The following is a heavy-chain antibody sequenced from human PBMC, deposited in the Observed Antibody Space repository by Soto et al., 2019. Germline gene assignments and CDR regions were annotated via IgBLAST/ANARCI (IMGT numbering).Heavy chain of an antibody. CDR2: ISNDGSDK. CDR3: ARSSNNLGVLDDY. J-gene: IGHJ4*02. Sequence: QVQLVESGGGVVQPGTSLRLSCAASGFTFSSYGMHWVRQAPGKGLEWVIVISNDGSDKYHADFVEGRFSISRDNAKNTMYLQMNSLRAEDTAVYYCARSSNNLGVLDDYWGQGTLVTVSS. V-gene: IGHV3-30*03. CDR1: GFTFSSYG. D-gene: IGHD4-4*01.